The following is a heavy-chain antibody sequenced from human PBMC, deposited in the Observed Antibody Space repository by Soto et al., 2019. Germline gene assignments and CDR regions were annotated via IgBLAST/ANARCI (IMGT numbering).Heavy chain of an antibody. D-gene: IGHD6-13*01. Sequence: QVQLQQWGTGLLEPSETLSLTCAVYGGSSSGYYWSWVRQPPGKGLEWIGEINHSGSTNYNASLKSRVTISVDTSKNQFSLKLRSLTAADTAVYHCARDGARNSTSWAYGFDYWGQGTLVTVSS. J-gene: IGHJ4*02. CDR2: INHSGST. CDR3: ARDGARNSTSWAYGFDY. CDR1: GGSSSGYY. V-gene: IGHV4-34*01.